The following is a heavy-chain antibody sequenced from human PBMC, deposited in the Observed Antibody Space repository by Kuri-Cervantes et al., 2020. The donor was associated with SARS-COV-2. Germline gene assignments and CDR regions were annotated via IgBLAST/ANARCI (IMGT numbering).Heavy chain of an antibody. Sequence: SETLSLTCTVSGGSISSYYWSWIRQPPGKGLEWIGYIYYSGSTNYNPSLKSRVTISVDTSKNQFSLKLSSVTAADTAVYYCARDSKRLGEDWYFDLWGRGTLVTVSS. CDR3: ARDSKRLGEDWYFDL. CDR2: IYYSGST. V-gene: IGHV4-59*01. D-gene: IGHD3-10*01. CDR1: GGSISSYY. J-gene: IGHJ2*01.